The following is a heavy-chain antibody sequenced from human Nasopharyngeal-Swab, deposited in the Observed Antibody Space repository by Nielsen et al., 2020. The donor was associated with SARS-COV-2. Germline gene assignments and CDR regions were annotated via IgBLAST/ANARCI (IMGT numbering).Heavy chain of an antibody. CDR3: AREEIFGVVIMGGGVDY. J-gene: IGHJ4*02. CDR2: INPNSGGT. CDR1: GYTFTGYY. V-gene: IGHV1-2*06. Sequence: ASVKVSCKASGYTFTGYYMHWVRQAPGQGLEWMGRINPNSGGTNYAQKFQGRVTMTRDTSISTAYMELSRLRSDDTAVYYCAREEIFGVVIMGGGVDYWGQGTLVTVSS. D-gene: IGHD3-3*01.